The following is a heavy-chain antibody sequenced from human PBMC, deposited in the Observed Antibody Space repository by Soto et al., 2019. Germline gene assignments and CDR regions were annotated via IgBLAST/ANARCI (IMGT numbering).Heavy chain of an antibody. CDR2: IYYSGST. Sequence: SETLSLTCTVSGGSISSYYWSWIRQPPGKGLEWIGYIYYSGSTNYNPSLKSRVTISVDTSKNQFSLKLSSVTAADTAVYYCAREGYCTNGLRLDWFDPWGQGILVTVSS. CDR3: AREGYCTNGLRLDWFDP. J-gene: IGHJ5*02. D-gene: IGHD2-8*01. V-gene: IGHV4-59*01. CDR1: GGSISSYY.